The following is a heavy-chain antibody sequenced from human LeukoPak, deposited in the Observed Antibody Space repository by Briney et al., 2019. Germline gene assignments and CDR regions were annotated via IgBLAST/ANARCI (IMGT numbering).Heavy chain of an antibody. D-gene: IGHD3-22*01. CDR3: ATAQRLYDSSGYYQYYFDY. CDR2: FDPEDGET. J-gene: IGHJ4*02. Sequence: GASVKVSCKVSGYTLTELSMHWVRQAPGKGLEWMGGFDPEDGETIYAQKFQGRVTMTEDTSTDTAYMELSSLRSEDTAVYYCATAQRLYDSSGYYQYYFDYWGQGTLVTVSS. V-gene: IGHV1-24*01. CDR1: GYTLTELS.